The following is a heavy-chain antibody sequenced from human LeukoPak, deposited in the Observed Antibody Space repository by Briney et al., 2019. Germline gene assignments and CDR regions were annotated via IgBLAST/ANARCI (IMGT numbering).Heavy chain of an antibody. CDR2: IRHDGSIK. V-gene: IGHV3-30*02. D-gene: IGHD3-16*01. J-gene: IGHJ4*02. Sequence: GGFLRLSCAASGFIFSTYGMYWVRQAPGKGLEWVAFIRHDGSIKNYADSVKGRSTISRDNSKNTLYLQMNSLRAEDTAVYYCAKDSLADIDYWGQGTLVTVSS. CDR3: AKDSLADIDY. CDR1: GFIFSTYG.